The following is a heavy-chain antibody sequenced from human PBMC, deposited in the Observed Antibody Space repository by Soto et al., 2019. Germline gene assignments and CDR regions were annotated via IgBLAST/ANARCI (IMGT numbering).Heavy chain of an antibody. CDR3: ARLYFYDGVVVPLSQGMDV. CDR2: IYPEDSET. J-gene: IGHJ6*02. Sequence: PGESLKISCKGSGYSFTNYWIGWVRQMPGKDLEWIGIIYPEDSETRYSPSFQGLVTISAEKSISTAYLRWSSLKASDTAMYYCARLYFYDGVVVPLSQGMDVWGQGTTVTVSS. V-gene: IGHV5-51*01. CDR1: GYSFTNYW. D-gene: IGHD3-22*01.